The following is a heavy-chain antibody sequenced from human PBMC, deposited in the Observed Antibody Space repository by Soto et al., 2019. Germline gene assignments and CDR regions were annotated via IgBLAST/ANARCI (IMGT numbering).Heavy chain of an antibody. Sequence: LRLSCVASGFTLTNNGMHWVRQAPGQGLEWVAVISSDGSSYYYGDSVRGRFTISRDTSKNTLFLEMNSLTTADTAVYYCAKDRGLAESGTWSHYYYGMDVWGQGTSVTVSS. CDR3: AKDRGLAESGTWSHYYYGMDV. CDR2: ISSDGSSY. D-gene: IGHD1-26*01. CDR1: GFTLTNNG. V-gene: IGHV3-30*18. J-gene: IGHJ6*02.